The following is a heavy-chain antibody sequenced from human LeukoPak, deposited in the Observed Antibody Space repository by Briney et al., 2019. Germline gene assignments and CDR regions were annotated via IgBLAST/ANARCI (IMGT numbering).Heavy chain of an antibody. Sequence: SVMVSCKASGGTFSSYTISWVRQAPGQGLEWMGGIIPIFGTANYAQKFQGRVTITADESTSTAYMELNSLRSEDTAMYYCARLMDYYASGTSGRYAMDVWGKGTTVTVTS. CDR3: ARLMDYYASGTSGRYAMDV. CDR1: GGTFSSYT. V-gene: IGHV1-69*13. J-gene: IGHJ6*04. CDR2: IIPIFGTA. D-gene: IGHD3-10*01.